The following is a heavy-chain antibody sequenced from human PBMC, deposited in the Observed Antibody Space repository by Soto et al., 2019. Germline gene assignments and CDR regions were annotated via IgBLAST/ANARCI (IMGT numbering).Heavy chain of an antibody. CDR3: ARERAVAGFDY. CDR1: GYTFTSYN. CDR2: MNPNSGNT. J-gene: IGHJ4*02. V-gene: IGHV1-8*01. D-gene: IGHD6-13*01. Sequence: QVQLVQSGAEVKKPGASVKGSCKASGYTFTSYNINWGRQATGQGLEWMGWMNPNSGNTGYAQKVQGRVTMTRNTSISTAYMELSSLRSEDTAVYYCARERAVAGFDYWGQGTLVTVSS.